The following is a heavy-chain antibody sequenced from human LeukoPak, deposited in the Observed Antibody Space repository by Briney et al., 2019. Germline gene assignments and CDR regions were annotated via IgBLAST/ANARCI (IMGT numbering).Heavy chain of an antibody. V-gene: IGHV3-9*03. CDR1: GFTFDDYA. CDR2: ISWNSGSI. D-gene: IGHD3-3*01. J-gene: IGHJ4*02. Sequence: GGSLRLSCAASGFTFDDYAMHWVRQAPGKGLEWVSGISWNSGSIGYADSVKGRFTISRDNAKNSLYLQMNSLRAEDMALYYCAKGTNYDFWSEDYFDYWGQGTLVTVSS. CDR3: AKGTNYDFWSEDYFDY.